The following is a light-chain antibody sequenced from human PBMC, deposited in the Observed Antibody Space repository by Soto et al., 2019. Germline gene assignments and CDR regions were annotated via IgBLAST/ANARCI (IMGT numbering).Light chain of an antibody. Sequence: DIVLTQSPATLSVSPGERATLSCMASQSISSKLAWYQQKPGQAPRLLIYGASTRATGIPARFSGSGSGTECTLTISSLQSEDFAVYYCQQYNNWPMTLGQGTKVDI. CDR2: GAS. V-gene: IGKV3-15*01. J-gene: IGKJ1*01. CDR3: QQYNNWPMT. CDR1: QSISSK.